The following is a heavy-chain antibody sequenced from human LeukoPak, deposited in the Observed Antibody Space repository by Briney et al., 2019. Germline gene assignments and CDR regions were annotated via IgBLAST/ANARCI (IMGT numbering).Heavy chain of an antibody. Sequence: GGSPRLSCAASGFTFSSYGMHWVRQAPGKGLEWVAVIWYDGSNKYYADSVKGRFTISRDNSKNTLYLQMNSLRAEDTAVYYCAREGSSWHNGWCDYWGQGTLVTVSS. CDR1: GFTFSSYG. CDR3: AREGSSWHNGWCDY. D-gene: IGHD6-13*01. CDR2: IWYDGSNK. V-gene: IGHV3-33*01. J-gene: IGHJ4*02.